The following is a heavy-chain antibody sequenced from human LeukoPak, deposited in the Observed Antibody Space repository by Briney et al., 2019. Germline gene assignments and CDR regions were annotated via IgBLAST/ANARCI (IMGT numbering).Heavy chain of an antibody. Sequence: SETLSLTCTVSGGSISSYYWSWIRQPPGKGLEWIGEINHSGSTNYNPSLKSRVTISVDTSKNQFSLKLSSVTAADTAVYYCARGLSTFGYDFWSGYYTVYFDYWGQGTLVTVSS. CDR3: ARGLSTFGYDFWSGYYTVYFDY. CDR2: INHSGST. V-gene: IGHV4-34*01. D-gene: IGHD3-3*01. J-gene: IGHJ4*02. CDR1: GGSISSYY.